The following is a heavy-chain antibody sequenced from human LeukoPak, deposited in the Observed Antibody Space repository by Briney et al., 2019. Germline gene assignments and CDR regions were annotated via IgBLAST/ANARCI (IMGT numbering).Heavy chain of an antibody. J-gene: IGHJ5*02. CDR3: ARDPDGGDNWFDP. CDR1: GYTFTGYY. Sequence: GASVKVSCKAAGYTFTGYYMHWVRQAPGQGLEWMGWINPNSGGTNYTQKFQGRVTMTRDTSISTAYMELSRLRSDDTAVYYCARDPDGGDNWFDPWGQGTLVTVSS. CDR2: INPNSGGT. V-gene: IGHV1-2*02. D-gene: IGHD5-24*01.